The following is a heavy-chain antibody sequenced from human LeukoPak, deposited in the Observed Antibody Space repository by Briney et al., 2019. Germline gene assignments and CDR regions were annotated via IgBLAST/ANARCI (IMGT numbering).Heavy chain of an antibody. Sequence: SVKVSCKASGGTFSSYTINWVREAPGQGLEWMGRIIPILGIANYAQKFQGRVTITADKSTSTAYMELSSLRSEDTAVYYCASFAMVKYDYWGQGTLVTVSS. V-gene: IGHV1-69*02. D-gene: IGHD5-18*01. CDR1: GGTFSSYT. CDR3: ASFAMVKYDY. CDR2: IIPILGIA. J-gene: IGHJ4*02.